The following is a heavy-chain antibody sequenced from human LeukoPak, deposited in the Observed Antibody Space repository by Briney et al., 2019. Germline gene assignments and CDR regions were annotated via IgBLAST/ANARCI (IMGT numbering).Heavy chain of an antibody. CDR1: GYSFTRYW. V-gene: IGHV5-51*01. CDR3: ARAERYYYDSSGYLFDY. D-gene: IGHD3-22*01. J-gene: IGHJ4*02. CDR2: ICPGDSDT. Sequence: GESLKISCKASGYSFTRYWIAWVRQMPGKGLEWMGIICPGDSDTRYSPSFQGQVAISVDESISTAYLQWSSLKASDTAMYYCARAERYYYDSSGYLFDYWGQGTLVTVSS.